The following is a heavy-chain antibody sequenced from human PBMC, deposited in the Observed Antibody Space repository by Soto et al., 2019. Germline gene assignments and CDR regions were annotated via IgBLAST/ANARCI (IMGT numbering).Heavy chain of an antibody. CDR2: TSYDGVNK. Sequence: GGPLRLSCAASRFNFSAYGMHWVRQAPGKGLDWVAGTSYDGVNKFYSASMKGRRTVSRDNAKNTFYLQMNSLRPADTALYYCAKVRYASGWCGLDTWGQEALLSVSS. CDR3: AKVRYASGWCGLDT. V-gene: IGHV3-30*18. D-gene: IGHD6-19*01. J-gene: IGHJ5*02. CDR1: RFNFSAYG.